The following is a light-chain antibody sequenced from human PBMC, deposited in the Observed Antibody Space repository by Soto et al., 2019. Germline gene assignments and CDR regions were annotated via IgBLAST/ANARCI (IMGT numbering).Light chain of an antibody. CDR3: CSYAGSYTLL. Sequence: QSVLTQPRSVSGSPGQSVTISCSGTSSDVGGYDYVSWYQQHPGKAPKLVIYDVTKRPSGVPDRFSGSKSGTTASLTISGLQAEDEADYYCCSYAGSYTLLFGGGTKLTVL. V-gene: IGLV2-11*01. J-gene: IGLJ2*01. CDR2: DVT. CDR1: SSDVGGYDY.